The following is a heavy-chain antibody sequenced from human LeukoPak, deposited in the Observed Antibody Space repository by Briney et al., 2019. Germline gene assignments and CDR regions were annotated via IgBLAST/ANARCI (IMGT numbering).Heavy chain of an antibody. J-gene: IGHJ4*02. D-gene: IGHD6-13*01. CDR3: ARAPGYSSSWYVDY. Sequence: ASVKVSCKASGYTFTGYYMHWVRQAPGQGLEWMGWINPNSGGTNYAQKIQGRVTMTRDTSLSTAYMELSRLRSDDTAVYYCARAPGYSSSWYVDYWGQGTLVTVSS. CDR2: INPNSGGT. CDR1: GYTFTGYY. V-gene: IGHV1-2*02.